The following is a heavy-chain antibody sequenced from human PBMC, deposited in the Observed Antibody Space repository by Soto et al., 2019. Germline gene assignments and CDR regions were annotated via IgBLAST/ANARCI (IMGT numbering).Heavy chain of an antibody. V-gene: IGHV1-3*01. CDR1: GCTFARCA. CDR3: ARSHCMVRGVISRRLES. J-gene: IGHJ6*02. CDR2: VNAGTGYK. D-gene: IGHD3-10*01. Sequence: GASRKVSSKVFGCTFARCAFHMGGPAPGERLEWRGWVNAGTGYKKNSQNFQARVTITVDTSARKSYMELSRLISEDAAVYYCARSHCMVRGVISRRLESWAQWTTVTVSS.